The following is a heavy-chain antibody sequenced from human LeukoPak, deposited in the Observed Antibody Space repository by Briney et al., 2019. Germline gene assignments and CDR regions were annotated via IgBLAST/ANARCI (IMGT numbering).Heavy chain of an antibody. CDR1: GFTFSTYA. Sequence: PGGSLRLSCAASGFTFSTYAMSWVRQAPGKGLEWVSTISGSDGRTYFADSVRGRFTISRDNPKNTLYLHMNTLRAEDTAVYYCASDSGRFDYWGQGTLVTVSS. V-gene: IGHV3-23*01. D-gene: IGHD1-26*01. J-gene: IGHJ4*02. CDR3: ASDSGRFDY. CDR2: ISGSDGRT.